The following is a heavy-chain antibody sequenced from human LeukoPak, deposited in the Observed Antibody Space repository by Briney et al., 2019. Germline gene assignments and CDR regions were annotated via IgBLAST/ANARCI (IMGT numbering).Heavy chain of an antibody. CDR3: ARDGTSYGMDV. CDR2: TSYDGSNK. V-gene: IGHV3-30*03. Sequence: TGGSLRLSCAASGFSFSSYGMHWVRQPPGKGLEWVAFTSYDGSNKYYADSVKGRFTISRDNSQNTVYLQMNSLRGEDTAVYYCARDGTSYGMDVWGQGTTVTVSS. CDR1: GFSFSSYG. D-gene: IGHD1-1*01. J-gene: IGHJ6*02.